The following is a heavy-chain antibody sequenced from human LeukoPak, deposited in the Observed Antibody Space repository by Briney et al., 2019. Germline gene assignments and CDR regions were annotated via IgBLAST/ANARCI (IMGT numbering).Heavy chain of an antibody. CDR1: GYTFTGYY. CDR2: INPNSGGT. D-gene: IGHD2-2*02. J-gene: IGHJ3*02. V-gene: IGHV1-2*02. Sequence: WASVKVSCKASGYTFTGYYMHWVRQAPGQGLEWMGWINPNSGGTNYAQKFQGRVTMTRDTSISTAYMELSRLRSDDTAVYYCARVQFNIVVVPAALLGAFDIWGQGTMVTVSS. CDR3: ARVQFNIVVVPAALLGAFDI.